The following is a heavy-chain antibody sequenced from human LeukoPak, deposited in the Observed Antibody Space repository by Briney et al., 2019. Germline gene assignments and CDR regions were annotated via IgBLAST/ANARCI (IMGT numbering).Heavy chain of an antibody. Sequence: PGGSLRLSCAASGFTFSDHYMDWVRQAPGKGLEWVGRTRNKANSYTTEYAASVKGRFTISRDDSKNSLYLQMNSLKTEDTAVYYCARARFGELYPFDYWGQGTLVTVSS. D-gene: IGHD3-10*01. J-gene: IGHJ4*02. CDR3: ARARFGELYPFDY. CDR1: GFTFSDHY. CDR2: TRNKANSYTT. V-gene: IGHV3-72*01.